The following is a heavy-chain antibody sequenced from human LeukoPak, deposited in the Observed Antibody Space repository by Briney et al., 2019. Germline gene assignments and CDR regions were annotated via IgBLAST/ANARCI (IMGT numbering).Heavy chain of an antibody. CDR1: GFTFSSYG. D-gene: IGHD2-2*01. CDR2: IYSGGST. Sequence: GGSLRLSCAASGFTFSSYGMHWVRQAPGKGLEWVSVIYSGGSTYYADSVKGRFTISRDNSKDTLYLQMNSLRAEDTAVYYCARDTMGYCSSISCGGMDVWGQGTTVTVSS. V-gene: IGHV3-53*01. CDR3: ARDTMGYCSSISCGGMDV. J-gene: IGHJ6*02.